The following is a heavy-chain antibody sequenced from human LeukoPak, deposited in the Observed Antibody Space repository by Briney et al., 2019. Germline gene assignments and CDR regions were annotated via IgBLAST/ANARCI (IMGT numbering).Heavy chain of an antibody. CDR2: IGTSSSTI. CDR3: ARSSGYGSGWYGEDFDY. CDR1: GFTFSTYG. J-gene: IGHJ4*02. Sequence: GSLRLSCAASGFTFSTYGMNWVRQAPGKGLEWISYIGTSSSTIYYADSVKGRFTISRENAKNSLYLQMNSLRAGDTAVYYCARSSGYGSGWYGEDFDYWGQGTLVTVSS. D-gene: IGHD6-19*01. V-gene: IGHV3-48*01.